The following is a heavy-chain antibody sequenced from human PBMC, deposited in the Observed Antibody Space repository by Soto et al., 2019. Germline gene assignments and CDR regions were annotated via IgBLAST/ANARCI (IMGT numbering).Heavy chain of an antibody. V-gene: IGHV3-48*02. D-gene: IGHD3-10*01. CDR1: GFTFSSYS. J-gene: IGHJ6*02. CDR3: ARDLKSGATYGYGMDV. CDR2: ISSGSGTI. Sequence: EVQLVESGGGLVQPGGSLRLSCAASGFTFSSYSMNWVRQAPGKGLEWISYISSGSGTIYYADSVKGRFTISRDNAMNSLCLQMNSLRDEDTAVYYCARDLKSGATYGYGMDVWGQGTTVTVSS.